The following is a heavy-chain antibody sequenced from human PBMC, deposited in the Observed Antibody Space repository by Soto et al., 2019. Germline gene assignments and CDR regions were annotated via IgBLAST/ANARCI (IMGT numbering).Heavy chain of an antibody. CDR3: ARERAIYGDYVYGPEGYYGMDV. J-gene: IGHJ6*02. CDR2: IWYDGSNK. CDR1: GFTFSSYG. V-gene: IGHV3-33*01. Sequence: GGSLRLSCAASGFTFSSYGMHWVRQAPGKGLEWVAVIWYDGSNKYYADSVKGRFTISRDNSKNTLYLQMNSLRAEDTAVYYCARERAIYGDYVYGPEGYYGMDVWGQGTTVTVSS. D-gene: IGHD4-17*01.